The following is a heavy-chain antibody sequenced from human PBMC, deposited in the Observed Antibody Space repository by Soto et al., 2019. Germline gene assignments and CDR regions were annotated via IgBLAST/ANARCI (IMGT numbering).Heavy chain of an antibody. CDR1: GFTFSSYA. CDR3: AKDGESSGWYVFWDDNWFDP. J-gene: IGHJ5*02. D-gene: IGHD6-19*01. CDR2: ISGSGGST. Sequence: EVQLLESGGGLVQPGGSLRLSCAASGFTFSSYAMSWVRQAPGKGLEWVSAISGSGGSTYYADSVKGRFTISRDNSKNTLYLQMNSLRAEDTAVYYCAKDGESSGWYVFWDDNWFDPWGQGTLVTVSS. V-gene: IGHV3-23*01.